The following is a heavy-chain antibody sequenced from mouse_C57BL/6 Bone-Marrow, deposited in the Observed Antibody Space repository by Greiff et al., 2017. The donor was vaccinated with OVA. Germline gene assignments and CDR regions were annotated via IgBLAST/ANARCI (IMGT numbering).Heavy chain of an antibody. CDR2: IWGVGST. D-gene: IGHD2-2*01. CDR1: GFSLTSYG. CDR3: ASASLYYGYPFAY. V-gene: IGHV2-6*01. J-gene: IGHJ3*01. Sequence: VKLVESGPGLVAPSPSLSITCTVSGFSLTSYGVDWVRQSPGKGLEWLGVIWGVGSTNYNSALKSRLSISKDTSKSQVFLKMNSLQTDDTAMYDCASASLYYGYPFAYWGQGTLVTVSA.